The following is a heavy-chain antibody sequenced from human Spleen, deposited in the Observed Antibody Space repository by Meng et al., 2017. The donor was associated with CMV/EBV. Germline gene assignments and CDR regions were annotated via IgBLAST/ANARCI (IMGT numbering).Heavy chain of an antibody. CDR2: IYYSGST. CDR1: NYC. J-gene: IGHJ4*02. V-gene: IGHV4-59*01. CDR3: AREGGAGGIVVVAAAQSRYFDY. Sequence: NYCWRWIRQSPGKRPEWIGNIYYSGSTKSNPSLKSRVAISVDVSKNQFSLKLSSVTAADTAVYYCAREGGAGGIVVVAAAQSRYFDYWGQGTLVTVSS. D-gene: IGHD2-15*01.